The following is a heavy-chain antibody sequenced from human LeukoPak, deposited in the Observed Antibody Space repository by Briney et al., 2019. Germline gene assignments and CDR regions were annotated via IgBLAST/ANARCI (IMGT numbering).Heavy chain of an antibody. D-gene: IGHD6-19*01. CDR1: GYSFSNYW. J-gene: IGHJ4*02. V-gene: IGHV5-51*01. Sequence: GESLKISCEGSGYSFSNYWIGWVRQMPGKGLEWMGIIYPGDSNTRYSPSSQGQVTISADKSINTAYLQWSSLKASDTAMYYCARSYSSSLADFDHWGQGTLVTVSP. CDR2: IYPGDSNT. CDR3: ARSYSSSLADFDH.